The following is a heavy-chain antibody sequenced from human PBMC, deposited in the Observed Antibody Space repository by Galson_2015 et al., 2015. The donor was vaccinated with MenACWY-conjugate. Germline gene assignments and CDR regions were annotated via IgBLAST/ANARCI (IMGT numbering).Heavy chain of an antibody. V-gene: IGHV3-33*01. J-gene: IGHJ5*02. CDR1: GFTLSSYS. CDR3: ARDRGLEWLPSNWFDP. D-gene: IGHD3-3*01. CDR2: IWSDGNKK. Sequence: SLRLSCAASGFTLSSYSMHWVRRSPGTGLEWVALIWSDGNKKSYVDSVRGRFNISRDNSKNTLYLHMNNLRADDTAVYYCARDRGLEWLPSNWFDPWGQGTLVTVSS.